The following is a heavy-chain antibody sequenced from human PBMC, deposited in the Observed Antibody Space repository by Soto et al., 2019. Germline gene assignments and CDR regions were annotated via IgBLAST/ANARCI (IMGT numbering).Heavy chain of an antibody. Sequence: SETLSLTCTVSGGSISSGGYYWSWIRQHPGKGLEWIGYIYYSGSTYYNPSLKSRLTISADTSKNQVSLKLSSVTAADTAVYFCARDQDYDISTGYGGMDVWGQGTTATVSS. CDR2: IYYSGST. CDR3: ARDQDYDISTGYGGMDV. CDR1: GGSISSGGYY. J-gene: IGHJ6*02. D-gene: IGHD3-9*01. V-gene: IGHV4-31*03.